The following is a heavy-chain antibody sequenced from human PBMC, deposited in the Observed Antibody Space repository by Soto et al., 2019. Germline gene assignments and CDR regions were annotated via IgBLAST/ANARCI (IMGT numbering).Heavy chain of an antibody. V-gene: IGHV1-18*01. D-gene: IGHD3-3*01. CDR3: ARDREWFPQHPFDY. J-gene: IGHJ4*02. Sequence: EASVKVSCKASGYTFTSYGISWVRQSPGQGLEWMGWISAYNGNTNYAQKLQGRVTMTTDTSTSTAYMELRSLRSDDTAVYYCARDREWFPQHPFDYWGQGTLVTVS. CDR1: GYTFTSYG. CDR2: ISAYNGNT.